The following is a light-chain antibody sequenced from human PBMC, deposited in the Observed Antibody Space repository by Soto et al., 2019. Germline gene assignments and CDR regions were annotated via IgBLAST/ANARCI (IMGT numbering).Light chain of an antibody. CDR3: QHYNTYTWT. CDR2: KAS. V-gene: IGKV1-5*03. CDR1: QSIATY. J-gene: IGKJ1*01. Sequence: DIQMTQSPSTLSASIGDRVAITCRASQSIATYLAWYQQKPGKATKLLIYKASSLGGGVPSRFSGSGSGADFTLTISSLQPDDSATYYCQHYNTYTWTFGLGTKVDIK.